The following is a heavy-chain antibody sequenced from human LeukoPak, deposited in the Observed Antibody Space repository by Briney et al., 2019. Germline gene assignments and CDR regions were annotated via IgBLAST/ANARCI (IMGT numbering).Heavy chain of an antibody. D-gene: IGHD3-10*01. V-gene: IGHV1-69*01. CDR3: ARQDYYGSGSPRDIRH. Sequence: ASVKVSCKASGGTFSSYAISWVRQAPGQGLEWMGGIIPIFGTANYAQKFQGRVTITADESTSTAYMELSSLRSEDTAVYYCARQDYYGSGSPRDIRHWGQGTLVTVSS. CDR1: GGTFSSYA. J-gene: IGHJ1*01. CDR2: IIPIFGTA.